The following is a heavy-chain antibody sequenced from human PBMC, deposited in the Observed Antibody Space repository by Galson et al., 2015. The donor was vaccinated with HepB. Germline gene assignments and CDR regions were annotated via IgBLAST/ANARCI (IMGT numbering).Heavy chain of an antibody. CDR1: GYTFTTYG. D-gene: IGHD2-8*01. CDR3: ARDPKYCTNGVCYYYYGMDV. Sequence: SVKVSCKASGYTFTTYGISWVRQAPGQGLEWMGWVSTYNGNTNYAQNLQGRVTMTTVTSTSTAYMELSSLRSEDTAVYYCARDPKYCTNGVCYYYYGMDVWGQGTTVTVSS. CDR2: VSTYNGNT. J-gene: IGHJ6*02. V-gene: IGHV1-18*01.